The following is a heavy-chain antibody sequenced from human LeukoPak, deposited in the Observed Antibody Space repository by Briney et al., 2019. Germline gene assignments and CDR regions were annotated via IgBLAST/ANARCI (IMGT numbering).Heavy chain of an antibody. J-gene: IGHJ4*02. CDR2: INGDGSIE. Sequence: PGGSLRLSCAASGFTFSSYWMTWVRQAPGKGVEWVSNINGDGSIENYVHSVRGRFSIFRDNAKDALYLQMNSLRVDDTAIYYCARDPIVGDTGGGDYWGQGTLVAVSS. CDR3: ARDPIVGDTGGGDY. CDR1: GFTFSSYW. D-gene: IGHD1-26*01. V-gene: IGHV3-7*01.